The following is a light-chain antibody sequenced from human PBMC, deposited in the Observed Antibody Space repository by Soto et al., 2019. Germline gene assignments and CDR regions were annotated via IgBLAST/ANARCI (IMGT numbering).Light chain of an antibody. CDR3: QSYDSSLSGPV. Sequence: QSVLTQPPSVSGAPGQRVTISCTGSSSNIGAGYDVHWYQQLPGTAPKLLIYGNSNRPSGVPDRFFGSKSGTSASLAIIGLQAEDEADYDGQSYDSSLSGPVFGGGTKLTFL. J-gene: IGLJ3*02. CDR1: SSNIGAGYD. V-gene: IGLV1-40*01. CDR2: GNS.